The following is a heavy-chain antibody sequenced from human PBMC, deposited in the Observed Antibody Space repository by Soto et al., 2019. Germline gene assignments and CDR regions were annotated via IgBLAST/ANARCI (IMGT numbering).Heavy chain of an antibody. D-gene: IGHD3-22*01. Sequence: PSETLSLTCTVSGGSISSSSYYWGWIRQPPGKGLEWIGSIYYSGSTYYNPSLKSRVTISVDTSKNQFSLKLSSVTAADTAVYYCASSPIYYYGSPGNWFDPWGQGTLVTVS. J-gene: IGHJ5*02. CDR1: GGSISSSSYY. V-gene: IGHV4-39*01. CDR2: IYYSGST. CDR3: ASSPIYYYGSPGNWFDP.